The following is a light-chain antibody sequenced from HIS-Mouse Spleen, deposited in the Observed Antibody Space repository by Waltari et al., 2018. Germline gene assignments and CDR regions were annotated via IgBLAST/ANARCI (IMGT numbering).Light chain of an antibody. J-gene: IGLJ3*02. Sequence: QSVLTQPPSASGTPGQRVTISCSGSSSNIGSNTVNWYQQPPGTAPKPLINSNHQRPPGVPDRSSGSKSGTSASLAISGVQSEDEADYYCAAWDDSLNGFWVFGGGTKLTVL. CDR2: SNH. CDR1: SSNIGSNT. CDR3: AAWDDSLNGFWV. V-gene: IGLV1-44*01.